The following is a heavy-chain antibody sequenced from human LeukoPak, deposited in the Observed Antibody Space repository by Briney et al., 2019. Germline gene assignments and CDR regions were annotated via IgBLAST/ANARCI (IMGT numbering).Heavy chain of an antibody. D-gene: IGHD6-13*01. CDR2: IYHSGST. Sequence: SETLSLTCTVSAYSISSGFYWGWIRQPPGKGLEWIGSIYHSGSTYYNPSLKSRVTISVDTSKNQFSLKLSSVTAADTAVYYCARDSSSWYYYFDYWGQGTLVTVSS. CDR3: ARDSSSWYYYFDY. CDR1: AYSISSGFY. J-gene: IGHJ4*02. V-gene: IGHV4-38-2*02.